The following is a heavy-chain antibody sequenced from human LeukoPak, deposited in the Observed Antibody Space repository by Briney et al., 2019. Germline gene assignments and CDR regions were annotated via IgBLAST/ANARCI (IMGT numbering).Heavy chain of an antibody. CDR2: ISWDGGST. Sequence: GGSPRLSCAASGFTFDDYTMHWVRQAPGKGLEWVSLISWDGGSTYYADSVKGRFTISRDNSKNSLYLQMNSLRTEDTALYYCAKSSEYNYYMDVWGKGTTVTVSS. D-gene: IGHD2/OR15-2a*01. CDR3: AKSSEYNYYMDV. V-gene: IGHV3-43*01. CDR1: GFTFDDYT. J-gene: IGHJ6*03.